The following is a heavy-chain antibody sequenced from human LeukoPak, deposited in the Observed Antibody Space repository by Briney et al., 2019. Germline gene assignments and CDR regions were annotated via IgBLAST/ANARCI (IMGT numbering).Heavy chain of an antibody. Sequence: PSETLSLTCTVSGGSISSHYWSWIRQPPGKGLEWIGYIYYSGSTYYNPSLKSRVTISVDTSKNQFSLKLSSVTAADTAVYYCARGRITIDYWGQGTLVTVSS. CDR1: GGSISSHY. J-gene: IGHJ4*02. CDR2: IYYSGST. CDR3: ARGRITIDY. D-gene: IGHD3-9*01. V-gene: IGHV4-59*08.